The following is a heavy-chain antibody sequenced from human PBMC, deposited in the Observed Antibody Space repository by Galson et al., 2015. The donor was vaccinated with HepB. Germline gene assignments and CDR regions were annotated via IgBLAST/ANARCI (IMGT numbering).Heavy chain of an antibody. V-gene: IGHV3-66*01. D-gene: IGHD5-24*01. CDR2: IYTGGST. J-gene: IGHJ4*02. CDR1: GFTVSSNY. CDR3: ARIGDVYNSAFGY. Sequence: SLRLSCAASGFTVSSNYMTWVRQAPGKGLEWVSVIYTGGSTYYADSVKGRFTISRDKSNNTLHLQMDSLRADDTAVYYCARIGDVYNSAFGYWGQGTLVTVSS.